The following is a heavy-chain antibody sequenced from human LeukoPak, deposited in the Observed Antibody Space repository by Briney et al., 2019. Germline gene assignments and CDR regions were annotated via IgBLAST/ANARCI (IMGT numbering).Heavy chain of an antibody. Sequence: ASVKVSCKASGYIFSDYYMHWVRQAPGQGLEWMGWINPNSGGTNYAQKFQGWVTMTRDTSISTAYMELSRLRSEDTAVYYCATGTIVRGVISYWGQGTLVTVSS. CDR1: GYIFSDYY. D-gene: IGHD3-10*01. CDR2: INPNSGGT. V-gene: IGHV1-2*04. CDR3: ATGTIVRGVISY. J-gene: IGHJ4*02.